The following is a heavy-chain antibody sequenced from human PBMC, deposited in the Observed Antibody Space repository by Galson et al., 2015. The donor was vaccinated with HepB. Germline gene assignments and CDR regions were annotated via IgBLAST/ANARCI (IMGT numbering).Heavy chain of an antibody. CDR2: INPYNGGI. CDR1: GYTFTTYG. D-gene: IGHD3-10*01. J-gene: IGHJ1*01. CDR3: ARGPWFGEITKSLVFQH. Sequence: SVKVSCKASGYTFTTYGISWVRQAPGQGLEWVGWINPYNGGINYDQKFQGRVTMIKDTSTSTAYMVLRSLRSDDTAVYYCARGPWFGEITKSLVFQHWGQGTLVTVSS. V-gene: IGHV1-18*04.